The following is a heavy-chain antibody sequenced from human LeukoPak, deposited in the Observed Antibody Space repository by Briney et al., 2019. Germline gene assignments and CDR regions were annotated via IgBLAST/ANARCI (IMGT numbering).Heavy chain of an antibody. V-gene: IGHV4-39*01. CDR1: GGSISSSSYY. J-gene: IGHJ6*02. CDR2: IYYSGST. Sequence: PSETLSLTCTVSGGSISSSSYYWGWIRQPPGKGLEWIGSIYYSGSTYYNPSLKSRVTISVDTSKNQFSPKLSSVTAADTAVYYCARHRRVTMVRGVGIMDVWGQGTTVTVSS. D-gene: IGHD3-10*01. CDR3: ARHRRVTMVRGVGIMDV.